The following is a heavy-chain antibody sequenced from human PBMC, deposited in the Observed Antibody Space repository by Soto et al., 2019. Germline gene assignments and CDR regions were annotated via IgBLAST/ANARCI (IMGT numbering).Heavy chain of an antibody. CDR3: ARDGWTGTTGWFDP. Sequence: GGSLRLSCAASGFTFSSYAMHWVRQAPGKGLEWVAVISYDGSNKYYADSVKGRFTISRDNSKNTLYLQMNSLRAEDTAVYYCARDGWTGTTGWFDPWGQGT. J-gene: IGHJ5*02. CDR2: ISYDGSNK. V-gene: IGHV3-30-3*01. D-gene: IGHD1-7*01. CDR1: GFTFSSYA.